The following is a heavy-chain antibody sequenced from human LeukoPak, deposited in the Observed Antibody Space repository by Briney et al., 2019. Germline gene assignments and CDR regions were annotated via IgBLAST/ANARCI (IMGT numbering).Heavy chain of an antibody. CDR3: ARAAAAGLGGLDY. CDR1: GGTFSSYA. CDR2: IIPIFGTA. D-gene: IGHD6-13*01. V-gene: IGHV1-69*13. J-gene: IGHJ4*02. Sequence: GASVKVSCKASGGTFSSYAISWVRQAPGQGLEWMGGIIPIFGTANYAQRFQGRVTITADESTSTAYMELSSLRSEDTAVYYCARAAAAGLGGLDYWGQGTLVTVSS.